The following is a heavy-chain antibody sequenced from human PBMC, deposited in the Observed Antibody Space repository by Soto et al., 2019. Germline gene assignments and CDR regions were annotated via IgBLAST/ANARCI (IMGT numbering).Heavy chain of an antibody. V-gene: IGHV3-23*01. CDR3: VQSWSAGY. CDR1: GSTFSNYA. Sequence: EVQLLESGGGLVQPGGSLRLSCTASGSTFSNYAMNWVRQAPGKGLEWVSTISDSGGSTYYADSVKGRFTISRDNSKNTLYLQINSLRAEDTALYYCVQSWSAGYWDQGTLVTVSS. J-gene: IGHJ4*02. CDR2: ISDSGGST.